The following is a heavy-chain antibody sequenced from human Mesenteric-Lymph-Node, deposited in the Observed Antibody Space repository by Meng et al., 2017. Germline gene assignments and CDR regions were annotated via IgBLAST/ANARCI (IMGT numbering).Heavy chain of an antibody. Sequence: GGSLRLSCAASGFNFDDFGMHWVRQSPGKGLEWVSGISPNSGHIVYADSVKGRFTISRDNAKNSLYLHMNSLRAEDTAVYYCARPRGVVGSTPDHLLDFWGQGTLVTVSS. D-gene: IGHD1-26*01. V-gene: IGHV3-9*01. CDR2: ISPNSGHI. J-gene: IGHJ4*02. CDR1: GFNFDDFG. CDR3: ARPRGVVGSTPDHLLDF.